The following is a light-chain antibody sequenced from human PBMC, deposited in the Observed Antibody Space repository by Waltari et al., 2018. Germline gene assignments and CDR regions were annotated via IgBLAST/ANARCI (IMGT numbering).Light chain of an antibody. Sequence: DIQMTQSPSSVSASVGDRVTITCRASQGIGSSLAWYQQKPGKAPKLLIYSASAFPSGVPSRFSGAQSVTEFTLTISSLLPEDFGTYYCQQARNFPWTFGQGTEVYVK. J-gene: IGKJ1*01. CDR2: SAS. V-gene: IGKV1D-12*01. CDR3: QQARNFPWT. CDR1: QGIGSS.